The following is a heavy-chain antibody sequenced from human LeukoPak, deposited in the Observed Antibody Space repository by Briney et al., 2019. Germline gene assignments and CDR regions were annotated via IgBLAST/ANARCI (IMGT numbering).Heavy chain of an antibody. CDR1: GGSISSYY. J-gene: IGHJ4*02. CDR3: ARGRTGSYFAADY. D-gene: IGHD1-26*01. V-gene: IGHV4-59*01. Sequence: PSETLSLTCTVSGGSISSYYWSWVRQPPGKGLEWIGYVHYSGSTKYNPSLESRVTISVDMSKNQFSLKLSSVTAADTAVYYCARGRTGSYFAADYWGQGTLVTVSS. CDR2: VHYSGST.